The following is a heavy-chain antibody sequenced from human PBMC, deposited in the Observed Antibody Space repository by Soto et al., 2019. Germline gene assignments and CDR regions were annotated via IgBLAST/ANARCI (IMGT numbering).Heavy chain of an antibody. CDR1: GGTFSSYT. Sequence: SVKVSCKASGGTFSSYTISWVRQAPGHGLEWMGSIIPILDITNYAQKFQGRVTITADKSTSTVYMELSSLRSEDTAVYYCAREYCSSSRCYQNNWFDPWGQGTLVTVSS. J-gene: IGHJ5*02. CDR2: IIPILDIT. D-gene: IGHD2-2*01. V-gene: IGHV1-69*04. CDR3: AREYCSSSRCYQNNWFDP.